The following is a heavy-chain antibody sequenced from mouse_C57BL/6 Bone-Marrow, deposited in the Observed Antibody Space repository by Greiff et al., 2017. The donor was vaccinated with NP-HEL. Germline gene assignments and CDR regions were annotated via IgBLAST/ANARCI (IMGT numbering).Heavy chain of an antibody. Sequence: QVQLQQSGAELARPGASVKLSCKASGYTFTDYYINWVKQRPGQGLEWIARIYPGSGNTYYNEKFKGKATLTAEKSSSTAYMQLSSLTSEDSAVYFCARGNYGIPWFAYWGQGTLVTVSA. CDR2: IYPGSGNT. D-gene: IGHD2-1*01. CDR3: ARGNYGIPWFAY. V-gene: IGHV1-76*01. J-gene: IGHJ3*01. CDR1: GYTFTDYY.